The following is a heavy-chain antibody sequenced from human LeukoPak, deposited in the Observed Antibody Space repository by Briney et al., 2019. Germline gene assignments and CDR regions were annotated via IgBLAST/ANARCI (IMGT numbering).Heavy chain of an antibody. Sequence: PSETLSLTCTVSGGSISSSSYYWGWIRQPPGKGLEWIGSIYYSGSTYYNPSLKSRATISVDTSKNQFSLKLSSVTAADTAVYYCAGRGYSYGSRSDYWGQGTLVTVSS. CDR1: GGSISSSSYY. V-gene: IGHV4-39*07. CDR3: AGRGYSYGSRSDY. D-gene: IGHD5-18*01. CDR2: IYYSGST. J-gene: IGHJ4*02.